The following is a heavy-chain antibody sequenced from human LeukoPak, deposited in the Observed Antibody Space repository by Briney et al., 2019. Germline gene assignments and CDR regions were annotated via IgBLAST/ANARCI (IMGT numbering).Heavy chain of an antibody. V-gene: IGHV3-15*01. Sequence: PGGSLRLSCAASGFTFDDYAMSWVRQAPGKGLEWVGRIKSKTDGGATDYAAPVKGRFTISRDDSKNTLYLQMNSLKTEDTAVYYCTTEINLAVAFDIWGQGTMVTVSS. CDR1: GFTFDDYA. CDR3: TTEINLAVAFDI. CDR2: IKSKTDGGAT. J-gene: IGHJ3*02.